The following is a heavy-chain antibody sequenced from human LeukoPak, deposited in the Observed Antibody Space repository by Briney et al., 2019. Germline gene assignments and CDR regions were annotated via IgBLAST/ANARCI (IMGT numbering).Heavy chain of an antibody. CDR3: ASTSYDYGGSLARAFDI. J-gene: IGHJ3*02. CDR2: INHSGST. D-gene: IGHD4-23*01. CDR1: GGSFSGYY. V-gene: IGHV4-34*01. Sequence: PSETLSLTCAVYGGSFSGYYWSWIRQPPGKGLEWIGEINHSGSTNYNPSLKSRVTISVDTSKNQFSLKLSSVTAADTAVYYCASTSYDYGGSLARAFDIWGQGTMVTVSS.